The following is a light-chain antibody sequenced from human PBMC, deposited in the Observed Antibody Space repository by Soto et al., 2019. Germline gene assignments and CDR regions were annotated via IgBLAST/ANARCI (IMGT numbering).Light chain of an antibody. J-gene: IGLJ1*01. CDR2: DVS. Sequence: QSALTQPASVSGSPGQSITISCVGTSSDIGDYNYVSWYQQHPGKVPKVIIYDVSNRPSGVSYRFSGTKSGNTASLTVSGLQAEDEADYYCCSYTRSGTLICGTGTKLTVL. CDR3: CSYTRSGTLI. V-gene: IGLV2-14*01. CDR1: SSDIGDYNY.